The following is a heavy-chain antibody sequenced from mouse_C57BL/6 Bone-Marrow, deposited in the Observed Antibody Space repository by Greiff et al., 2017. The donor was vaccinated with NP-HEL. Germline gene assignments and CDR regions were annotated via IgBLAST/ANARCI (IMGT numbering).Heavy chain of an antibody. J-gene: IGHJ2*01. CDR3: ARKRSYFDY. CDR1: GYPITSDY. CDR2: ISYSGST. Sequence: DVKLQESGPGLAKPSQTLSLTCSVTGYPITSDYWNWIRKVPGNKLEYMGYISYSGSTYYNPSLKSRISITRDTSKNQYYLQMNSMTTEDTATYYCARKRSYFDYWGQGTTLTVSS. V-gene: IGHV3-8*01.